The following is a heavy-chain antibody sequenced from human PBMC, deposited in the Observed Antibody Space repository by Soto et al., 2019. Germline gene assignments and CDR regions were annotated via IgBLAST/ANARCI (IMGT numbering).Heavy chain of an antibody. Sequence: QLQLQESGPGLVKPSETLSLTCTVSGGSISTSSYYWGWIRQPPGKGLEWIGSIYYSGSTYYNPSLKTRVTISVDTSKNQFSLKLSSVTAADTAVYYCARDYDSSGDYWGQGTLVTVSS. V-gene: IGHV4-39*01. D-gene: IGHD3-22*01. J-gene: IGHJ4*02. CDR2: IYYSGST. CDR3: ARDYDSSGDY. CDR1: GGSISTSSYY.